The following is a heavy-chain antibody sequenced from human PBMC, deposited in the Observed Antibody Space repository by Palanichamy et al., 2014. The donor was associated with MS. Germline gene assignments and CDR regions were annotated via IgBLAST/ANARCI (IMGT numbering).Heavy chain of an antibody. V-gene: IGHV3-21*01. CDR1: GFTFSRNS. Sequence: EVQLVESEGGLVKPGGSLRLSCAASGFTFSRNSMNWVRQAPGKGLEWVSSISSSSTYIYYADSVKGRFTISRDNAKNSLYLQMNSLRVEDTAVYYCARWVIPAGDAFDIWGQGTMVTVSS. CDR3: ARWVIPAGDAFDI. CDR2: ISSSSTYI. D-gene: IGHD2-2*01. J-gene: IGHJ3*02.